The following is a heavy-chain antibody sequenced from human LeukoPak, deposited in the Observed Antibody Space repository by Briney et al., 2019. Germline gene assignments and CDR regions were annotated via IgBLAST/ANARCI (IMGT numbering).Heavy chain of an antibody. D-gene: IGHD3-9*01. CDR2: IKQDGSEK. CDR3: ARDRPVVPSLYFDWLLPFDY. V-gene: IGHV3-7*01. CDR1: EFTFSSYW. Sequence: GGSLKLSCAASEFTFSSYWMSWVRQAPGKGLEWLANIKQDGSEKYYVDSVKGRFTISRDNAKNSLYLQMNSLRAEDTAVYYCARDRPVVPSLYFDWLLPFDYWGQGTLVTVSS. J-gene: IGHJ4*02.